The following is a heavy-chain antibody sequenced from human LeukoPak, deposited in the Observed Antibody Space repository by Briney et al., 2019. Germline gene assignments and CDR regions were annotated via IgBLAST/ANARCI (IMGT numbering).Heavy chain of an antibody. J-gene: IGHJ3*02. CDR2: ITASADSA. CDR1: GFTFSSYV. Sequence: PGASLRLSCAASGFTFSSYVMSWVRQAPGKGLEWVSVITASADSAHYADSVKGRFTISRDNSKNTLYLQMNSLRAEDTAIYYCAKFVSAFDTWGQGTMVTVSS. CDR3: AKFVSAFDT. D-gene: IGHD5/OR15-5a*01. V-gene: IGHV3-23*01.